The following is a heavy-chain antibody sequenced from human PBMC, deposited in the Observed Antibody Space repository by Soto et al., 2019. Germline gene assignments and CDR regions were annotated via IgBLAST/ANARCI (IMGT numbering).Heavy chain of an antibody. D-gene: IGHD6-13*01. CDR1: GYGFTGYY. J-gene: IGHJ4*02. CDR3: ARVSPLSIAAAGTDY. CDR2: INPNSGGT. V-gene: IGHV1-2*02. Sequence: SSVKVSCKATGYGFTGYYMHWVRQAPGQGLEWMGWINPNSGGTNYAQKFQGRVTMTRDTSISTAYMELSRLRSDDTAVYYCARVSPLSIAAAGTDYWSQGTLVTVPS.